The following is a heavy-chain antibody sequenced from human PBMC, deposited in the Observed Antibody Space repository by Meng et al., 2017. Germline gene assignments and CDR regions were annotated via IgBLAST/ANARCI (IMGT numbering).Heavy chain of an antibody. CDR1: GFIVRSNF. Sequence: LGWALCGLFHCGGSMRLSAAACGFIVRSNFMRWVGKVPGYGLEWVGSGNSNTDGGTAEYAAPVTGRSTISRDDSKSTLSLQMSGLRIDDTGVYYCTWDDKAVSDYWGQGTLVTVSS. V-gene: IGHV3-15*01. CDR2: GNSNTDGGTA. D-gene: IGHD3-9*01. J-gene: IGHJ4*02. CDR3: TWDDKAVSDY.